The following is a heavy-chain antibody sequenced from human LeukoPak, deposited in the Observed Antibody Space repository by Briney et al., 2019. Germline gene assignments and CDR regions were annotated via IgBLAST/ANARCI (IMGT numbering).Heavy chain of an antibody. D-gene: IGHD5-24*01. Sequence: GGSLRLSCAASGFTFSTYWMHWVRQTPGKGLAWVSRVNPDGSSINYADSVKGRFTISRDNAKSTLYLQMKSVTAEDTAVYSSATAGNYRFDNWGQGILVTVAS. J-gene: IGHJ5*02. CDR1: GFTFSTYW. V-gene: IGHV3-74*01. CDR3: ATAGNYRFDN. CDR2: VNPDGSSI.